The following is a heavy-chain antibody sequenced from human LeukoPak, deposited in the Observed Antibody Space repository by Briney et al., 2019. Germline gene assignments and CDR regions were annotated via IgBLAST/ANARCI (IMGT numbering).Heavy chain of an antibody. D-gene: IGHD1-26*01. V-gene: IGHV1-18*01. CDR2: ISAYNGNT. CDR1: GYTFTSYG. Sequence: ASVTVSFKASGYTFTSYGISWVRQAPGQGLEWMGWISAYNGNTNYAQKLQGRVTMTTDTSTSTAYMELRSLRSDDTAVYYCARESSDLSYRGWFDPWGQGTLVTVSS. CDR3: ARESSDLSYRGWFDP. J-gene: IGHJ5*02.